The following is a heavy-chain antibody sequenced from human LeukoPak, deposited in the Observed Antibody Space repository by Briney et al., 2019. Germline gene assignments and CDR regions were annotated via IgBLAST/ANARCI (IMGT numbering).Heavy chain of an antibody. CDR2: IKQDGSEK. J-gene: IGHJ4*02. V-gene: IGHV3-7*01. CDR1: GFTFSSYW. Sequence: GGSLRLSCAASGFTFSSYWMSWVRQAPGKGLEWVANIKQDGSEKYYVDSVKGRFNISRDNAKNSLYLQMNRLRAEDTAVYYCARIRYFDWPHPYYFDYWGQGTLVTVSS. CDR3: ARIRYFDWPHPYYFDY. D-gene: IGHD3-9*01.